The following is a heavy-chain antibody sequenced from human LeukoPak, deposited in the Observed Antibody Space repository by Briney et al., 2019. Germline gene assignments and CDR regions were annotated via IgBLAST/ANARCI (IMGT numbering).Heavy chain of an antibody. J-gene: IGHJ6*02. CDR1: GGSLSGYY. CDR3: ARVPAMDGNYYYYYGMDV. Sequence: PSETLSLTCAVYGGSLSGYYWSWIRQPPGKGLEWIGEINHSGSTKYNPSLKSRVTISVDTSKNQFSLKLSSVAAADTAVYYCARVPAMDGNYYYYYGMDVWGQGTTVTVSS. CDR2: INHSGST. V-gene: IGHV4-34*01. D-gene: IGHD5-18*01.